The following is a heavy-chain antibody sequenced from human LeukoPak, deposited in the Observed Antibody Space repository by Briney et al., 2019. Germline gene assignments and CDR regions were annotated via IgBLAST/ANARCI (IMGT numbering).Heavy chain of an antibody. CDR3: ARGSKPGDCHDY. CDR1: GGTISSYY. D-gene: IGHD2-21*02. Sequence: SETLSLTCTVSGGTISSYYWSWIRQPAGKGLGWIGHIYTSGSTNYSPSLKSRVTMSVDTSKNQFSLKLSSVTAADTAVYYCARGSKPGDCHDYWGQGTLVTVSS. J-gene: IGHJ4*02. V-gene: IGHV4-4*07. CDR2: IYTSGST.